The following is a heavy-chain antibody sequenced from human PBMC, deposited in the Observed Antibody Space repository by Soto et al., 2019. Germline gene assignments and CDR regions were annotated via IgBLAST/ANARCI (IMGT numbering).Heavy chain of an antibody. J-gene: IGHJ6*02. CDR1: GGSISSGGYY. Sequence: SETLSLTCTVSGGSISSGGYYWSWIRQHPGKGLEWIGYIYYSGSTNYNPSLKSRVTISVDTSKNQFSLKLSSVTAADTAVYYCARATLRYYYGMDVWGQGTTVTVSS. D-gene: IGHD3-16*01. CDR2: IYYSGST. V-gene: IGHV4-61*08. CDR3: ARATLRYYYGMDV.